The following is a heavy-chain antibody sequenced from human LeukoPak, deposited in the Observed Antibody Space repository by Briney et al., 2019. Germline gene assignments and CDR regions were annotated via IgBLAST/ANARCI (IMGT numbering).Heavy chain of an antibody. CDR1: GFTFSSYA. Sequence: PGGSLRLSCAASGFTFSSYAMHWVRQAPGKGLEWVAVISYDGSNKYYADSVKGRFTISRDNSKNTLYLQMNSLRAEDTAVYYCARELGAKSVSNAFDIWGQGIMVTVSS. CDR2: ISYDGSNK. CDR3: ARELGAKSVSNAFDI. V-gene: IGHV3-30-3*01. J-gene: IGHJ3*02. D-gene: IGHD3-16*01.